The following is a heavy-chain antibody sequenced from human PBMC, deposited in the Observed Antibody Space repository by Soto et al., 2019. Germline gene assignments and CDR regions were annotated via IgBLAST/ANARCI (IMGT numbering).Heavy chain of an antibody. CDR2: IYYSGST. CDR3: ARQIVLMAYYFDY. J-gene: IGHJ4*02. D-gene: IGHD2-8*01. V-gene: IGHV4-39*01. Sequence: SETLSLTCTVSGGSISSSSYYWGWIRQPPGKGLEWIGSIYYSGSTYYNPSLKSRVTISVDTSMNQFSLKLSSVTAADTAVYYCARQIVLMAYYFDYWGQGTLVTVSS. CDR1: GGSISSSSYY.